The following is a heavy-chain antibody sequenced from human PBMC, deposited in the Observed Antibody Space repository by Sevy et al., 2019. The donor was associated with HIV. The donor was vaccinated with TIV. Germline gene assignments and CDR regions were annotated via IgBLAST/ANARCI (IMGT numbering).Heavy chain of an antibody. CDR3: ARDGYSSIQYDFDD. V-gene: IGHV5-51*01. D-gene: IGHD4-4*01. CDR1: GYRFTNYW. J-gene: IGHJ4*02. Sequence: GESLKISCKGSGYRFTNYWVAWVRQMPGKGLEWVGFIHADDSTIRYSPSFQGQVTISADKSVNTIYLQWGSLKASDTATYYCARDGYSSIQYDFDDWGQGTLVTVSS. CDR2: IHADDSTI.